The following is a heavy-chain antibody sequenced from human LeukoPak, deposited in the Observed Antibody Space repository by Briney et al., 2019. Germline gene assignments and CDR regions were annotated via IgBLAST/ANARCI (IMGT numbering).Heavy chain of an antibody. D-gene: IGHD4-17*01. CDR2: IWYDGSKK. CDR1: GFTFDTYA. V-gene: IGHV3-33*01. J-gene: IGHJ4*02. Sequence: GRALRLSCAASGFTFDTYARHWGPQAPGEGLEWRAIIWYDGSKKEYADSVKGRFTVSRDNSKTTLDMQMNSLRAEDTAVYYCARDCDYSRADYWGQGALVTVSS. CDR3: ARDCDYSRADY.